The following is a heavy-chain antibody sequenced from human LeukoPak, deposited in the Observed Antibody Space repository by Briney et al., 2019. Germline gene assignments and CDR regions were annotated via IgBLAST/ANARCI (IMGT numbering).Heavy chain of an antibody. V-gene: IGHV4-39*01. J-gene: IGHJ4*02. CDR3: ARGTMYFDY. CDR2: IYYSGST. D-gene: IGHD3-3*01. CDR1: GGSISSSSYY. Sequence: KPSETLSLTCTVSGGSISSSSYYWGWIRQPPGKGLEWIGSIYYSGSTYYNPSLKSRVTISVDTSKNQFSLKLSSVTAADTAVYYCARGTMYFDYWGQGTLVTVSS.